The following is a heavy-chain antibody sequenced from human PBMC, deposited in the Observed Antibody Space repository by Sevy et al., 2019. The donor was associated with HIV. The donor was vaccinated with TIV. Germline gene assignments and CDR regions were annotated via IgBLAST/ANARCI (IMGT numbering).Heavy chain of an antibody. CDR1: GFTFTNAW. V-gene: IGHV3-15*01. Sequence: GGSLRLSCAASGFTFTNAWMSWVHQAPGKGPEWVGRIKGKIYDGTIDYAAPVKGRFSISRDDSKNTLYLQMNSLKTEDTAVYYCTTASWSQEDYYHYWGQGTLVTVSS. CDR2: IKGKIYDGTI. D-gene: IGHD6-13*01. J-gene: IGHJ4*02. CDR3: TTASWSQEDYYHY.